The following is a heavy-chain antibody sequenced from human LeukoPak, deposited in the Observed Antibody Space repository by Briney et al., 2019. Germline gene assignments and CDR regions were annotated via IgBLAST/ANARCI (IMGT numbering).Heavy chain of an antibody. Sequence: SETLSLTCTVSGGSISSYYWSWIRQPPGKGLEWIGYIYYSGSTNYNPSLKSQVTISVDTSKNQFSLKLSSVTAADTAVYYCAREGSSGWSGGFDYWGQGTLVTVSS. D-gene: IGHD6-19*01. CDR3: AREGSSGWSGGFDY. CDR1: GGSISSYY. V-gene: IGHV4-59*01. J-gene: IGHJ4*02. CDR2: IYYSGST.